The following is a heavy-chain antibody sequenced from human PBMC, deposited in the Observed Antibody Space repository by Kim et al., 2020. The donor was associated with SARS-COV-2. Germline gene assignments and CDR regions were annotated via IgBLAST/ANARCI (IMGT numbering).Heavy chain of an antibody. CDR3: ARGPNYSPFDY. D-gene: IGHD4-4*01. J-gene: IGHJ4*02. Sequence: TDSLRGRFTSARGNDKNSMYLQMNRQRAEDTAVYYCARGPNYSPFDYWGQGTLVTVSS. V-gene: IGHV3-48*03.